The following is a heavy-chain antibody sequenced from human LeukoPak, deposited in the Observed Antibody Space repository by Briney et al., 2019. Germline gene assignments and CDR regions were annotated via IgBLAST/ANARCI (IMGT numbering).Heavy chain of an antibody. V-gene: IGHV4-39*07. Sequence: SETLSLTCTASGGSISSSSYYWGWIRQPPGKGLEWIGSIYYSGSTYYNPSLKSRVTISVDTSKNQFSLKLSSVTAADTAVYYCARGQDYDFWRAYYYMDVWGKGTTVTVSS. CDR3: ARGQDYDFWRAYYYMDV. J-gene: IGHJ6*03. CDR2: IYYSGST. D-gene: IGHD3-3*01. CDR1: GGSISSSSYY.